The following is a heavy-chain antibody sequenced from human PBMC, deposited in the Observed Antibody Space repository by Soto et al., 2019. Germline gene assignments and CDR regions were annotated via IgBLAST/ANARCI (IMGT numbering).Heavy chain of an antibody. CDR1: GGSISSGGYY. J-gene: IGHJ5*01. CDR3: ARHSASWQWFDY. V-gene: IGHV4-31*03. D-gene: IGHD1-26*01. Sequence: QVQLQESGPGLVKPSQTLSLTCSVSGGSISSGGYYWSWIRQHPEKGLEGIGDIYYSGSTNYNPSLKSRVIISVDTSSNRFSLDLRSVTAADTAIYYCARHSASWQWFDYWGQGTLVTVSS. CDR2: IYYSGST.